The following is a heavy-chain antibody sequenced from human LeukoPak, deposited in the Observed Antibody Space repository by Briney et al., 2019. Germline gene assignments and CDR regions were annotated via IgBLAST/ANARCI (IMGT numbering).Heavy chain of an antibody. CDR3: AKHGSVTMIIGGLDY. CDR1: GFTFSSYA. D-gene: IGHD3-22*01. V-gene: IGHV3-23*01. J-gene: IGHJ4*02. Sequence: GGSLRLSCAASGFTFSSYAMSWVRQAPGKGLEWVSVISGSGGGAYYADSVKGRFTISRDKSKNTLYLQMNSLRAEDTAVYYCAKHGSVTMIIGGLDYWGQGTLVTVSS. CDR2: ISGSGGGA.